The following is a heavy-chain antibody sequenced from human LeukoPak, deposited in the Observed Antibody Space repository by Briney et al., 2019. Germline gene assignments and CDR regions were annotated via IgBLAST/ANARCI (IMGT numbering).Heavy chain of an antibody. CDR2: INPNSGGT. CDR1: GYTFTDYY. J-gene: IGHJ4*02. D-gene: IGHD3-9*01. CDR3: ARAYYDILTGYYKVPFDY. Sequence: ASVKVSCKASGYTFTDYYMHWVRQAPGQGLEWMGWINPNSGGTNYAQKFQGRVTMTRNTSISTAYMELSSLRSEDTAVYYCARAYYDILTGYYKVPFDYWGQGTLVTVSS. V-gene: IGHV1-2*02.